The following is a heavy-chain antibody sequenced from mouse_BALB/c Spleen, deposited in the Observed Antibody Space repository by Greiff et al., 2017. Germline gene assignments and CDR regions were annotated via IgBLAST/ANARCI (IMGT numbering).Heavy chain of an antibody. CDR1: GFSLTNSG. CDR2: IWGDGST. J-gene: IGHJ1*01. D-gene: IGHD1-2*01. CDR3: AKPVWGLDPITTATRYFDV. Sequence: VQLQQSGPGLVAPSQSLSITCTVSGFSLTNSGVHWVRQSPGKGLEWLGVIWGDGSTNYNSAFKSRLSISKDNSKSQVFLKMNSLQTDDTARYYCAKPVWGLDPITTATRYFDVWGAGTTVTVSS. V-gene: IGHV2-6-6*01.